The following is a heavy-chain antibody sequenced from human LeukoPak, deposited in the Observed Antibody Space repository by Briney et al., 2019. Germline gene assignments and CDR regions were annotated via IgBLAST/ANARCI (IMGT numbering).Heavy chain of an antibody. CDR1: GFTLSGYW. Sequence: GGSLALSCVASGFTLSGYWMHWVRQVPGKGLVWVSRINSDETSTIYADSVKGRFTISRDNAKNTLYLQMNGLRAEDTAVYYCARVLLEREATWGQGTLVTVSS. CDR2: INSDETST. V-gene: IGHV3-74*01. J-gene: IGHJ4*02. CDR3: ARVLLEREAT. D-gene: IGHD1-1*01.